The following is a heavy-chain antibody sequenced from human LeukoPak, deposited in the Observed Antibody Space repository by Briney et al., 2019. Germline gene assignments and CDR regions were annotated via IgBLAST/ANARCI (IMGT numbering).Heavy chain of an antibody. CDR1: GYSFTSYW. V-gene: IGHV5-51*01. D-gene: IGHD6-13*01. CDR2: IYPGESDT. Sequence: GESLKISCKGSGYSFTSYWIGWVRQVPGKGLEWMGIIYPGESDTRYSPSLQGQVNISADQSDSPAYLQWSSLKASDTAMYYCARHGLSIAAAGKVSSRVYYYYGMDVWGQGTTVSVSS. CDR3: ARHGLSIAAAGKVSSRVYYYYGMDV. J-gene: IGHJ6*02.